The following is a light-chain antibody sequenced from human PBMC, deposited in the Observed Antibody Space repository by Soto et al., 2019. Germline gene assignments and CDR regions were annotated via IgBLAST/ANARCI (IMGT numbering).Light chain of an antibody. V-gene: IGKV1-39*01. J-gene: IGKJ1*01. CDR2: AAS. CDR3: QQSYSTPRT. CDR1: QSISSY. Sequence: DIQMTQSPSSLSASVGDRVTITCRASQSISSYLNWYQQKPGKAPKLLIYAASSLQSGVPSRFSGSGSWTDFTLTISSLQPEDFAPDYCQQSYSTPRTFGQGTKVEIK.